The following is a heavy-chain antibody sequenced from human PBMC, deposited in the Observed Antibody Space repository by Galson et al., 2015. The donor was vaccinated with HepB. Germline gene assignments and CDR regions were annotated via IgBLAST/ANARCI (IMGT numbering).Heavy chain of an antibody. CDR1: GFTFANYA. Sequence: SLRLSCAASGFTFANYAMTWVRQPPGKGLEWVSTVTGDGENTFYADSVKGRFTVSRDNSRNTLYLQINSLRAEDTALYYCAKRHTSGWFYFDYWGQGSLVTVSS. CDR2: VTGDGENT. D-gene: IGHD6-19*01. J-gene: IGHJ4*02. CDR3: AKRHTSGWFYFDY. V-gene: IGHV3-23*01.